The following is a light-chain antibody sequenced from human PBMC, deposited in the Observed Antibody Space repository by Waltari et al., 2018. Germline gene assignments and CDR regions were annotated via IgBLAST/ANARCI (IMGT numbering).Light chain of an antibody. V-gene: IGLV5-37*01. CDR1: LPLPLSPSS. CDR3: MVWPNNVWV. J-gene: IGLJ3*02. CDR2: SNSDADK. Sequence: PFLPPPPSSSFSPFSSSPLPSPFPLPLPLSPSSLSFSPPPPVLPPLFLLSSNSDADKGQGSGVPSRFSGSKDASSNTEILLISWLQSEDDADYYCMVWPNNVWVFGGVTRLIVL.